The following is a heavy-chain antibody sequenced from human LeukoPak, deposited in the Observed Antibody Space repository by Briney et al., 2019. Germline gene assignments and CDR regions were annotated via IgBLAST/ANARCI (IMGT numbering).Heavy chain of an antibody. CDR2: IIPILGIA. CDR3: ATLNRGYCSGGSCYSDY. D-gene: IGHD2-15*01. J-gene: IGHJ4*02. CDR1: GGTFSSYA. Sequence: GASVKVSCKASGGTFSSYAISWVRQAPGQGLEWMGRIIPILGIASYAQKFQGRVTITADKSTSTAYMELSSLRSEDTAVYYCATLNRGYCSGGSCYSDYWGQGTLVTVSS. V-gene: IGHV1-69*04.